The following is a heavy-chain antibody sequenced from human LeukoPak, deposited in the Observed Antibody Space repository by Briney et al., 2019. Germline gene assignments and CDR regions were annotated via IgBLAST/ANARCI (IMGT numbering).Heavy chain of an antibody. V-gene: IGHV5-51*01. CDR2: IYPGDSDT. D-gene: IGHD3-22*01. CDR1: GYSFTSYW. CDR3: ARLDYYDSSGPSYFDY. Sequence: GESLKISCKGSGYSFTSYWIGWVRQMPGKGLEWMGIIYPGDSDTRYSPSFQGQVTISADKSISTAYLQWSSLKASDTAIYYCARLDYYDSSGPSYFDYWGQGTLVTVSS. J-gene: IGHJ4*02.